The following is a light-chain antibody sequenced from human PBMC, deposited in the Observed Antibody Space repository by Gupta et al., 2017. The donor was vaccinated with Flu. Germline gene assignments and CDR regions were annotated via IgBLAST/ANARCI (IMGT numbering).Light chain of an antibody. CDR3: QQYGSSLYT. Sequence: IVLTQPPGSLSLSPGERATLSCRASQSVSSTYLALYQHKPGHAPRLLIYAASSRATGLPDRFSGSGSGTDFTLTISRLEPEDFAVYYCQQYGSSLYTFGQGTKLDIK. J-gene: IGKJ2*01. CDR1: QSVSSTY. V-gene: IGKV3-20*01. CDR2: AAS.